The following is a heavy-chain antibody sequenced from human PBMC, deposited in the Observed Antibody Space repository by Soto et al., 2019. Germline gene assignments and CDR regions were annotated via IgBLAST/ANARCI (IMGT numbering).Heavy chain of an antibody. CDR3: ARDRRALAVAGRSYYYYGMDV. V-gene: IGHV3-30-3*01. Sequence: GGSLRLSCAASGFTFSSYAMHWVRQAPGKGLEWVAVISYDGSNKYYADSVKGRFTISRDNSKNTLYLQMNSLRAEDTAVYYCARDRRALAVAGRSYYYYGMDVWGQGTTVTVSS. CDR2: ISYDGSNK. CDR1: GFTFSSYA. J-gene: IGHJ6*02. D-gene: IGHD6-19*01.